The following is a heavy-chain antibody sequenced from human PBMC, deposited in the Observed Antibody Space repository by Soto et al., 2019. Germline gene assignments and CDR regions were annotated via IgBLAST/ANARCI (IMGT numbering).Heavy chain of an antibody. CDR3: ARVYFDSGAYYYDYFDY. J-gene: IGHJ4*02. Sequence: LRETLSLTCIVSGGSISSSSYYWGWIRQPPGKGLEWIGSIYYSGSTYYNPSLKSRVTISVDTSKNQFSLKLSSVTAADTAVFYCARVYFDSGAYYYDYFDYWGQGTLVTVSS. V-gene: IGHV4-39*01. D-gene: IGHD3-22*01. CDR1: GGSISSSSYY. CDR2: IYYSGST.